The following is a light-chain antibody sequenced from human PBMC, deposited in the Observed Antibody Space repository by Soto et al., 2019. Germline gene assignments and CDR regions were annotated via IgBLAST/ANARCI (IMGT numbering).Light chain of an antibody. J-gene: IGLJ2*01. V-gene: IGLV4-69*01. Sequence: QPVLTQSPSASASLGASVKLTCTLSSGHSSYAIAWHQQQPEKGPRYLMKLNSDGSHSKGDGIPDRFSGSSSGAERYLTISSLQSEHEADYYCQIWGTGIQVFGVGTKLTVL. CDR1: SGHSSYA. CDR2: LNSDGSH. CDR3: QIWGTGIQV.